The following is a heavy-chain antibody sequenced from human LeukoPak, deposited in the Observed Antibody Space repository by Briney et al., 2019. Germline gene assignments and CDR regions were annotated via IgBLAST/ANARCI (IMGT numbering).Heavy chain of an antibody. Sequence: GGSLIHSCGAYGFRFSNSQGNSVRQAPGKGLEWISYFSGSGGIMFSADSMKGRFTTSTENAKNSLYLQRNSLRAEDTAVYYCARLALEYYDSSGYSNDYWGQRTLVTASS. CDR1: GFRFSNSQ. J-gene: IGHJ4*02. D-gene: IGHD3-22*01. CDR3: ARLALEYYDSSGYSNDY. V-gene: IGHV3-48*03. CDR2: FSGSGGIM.